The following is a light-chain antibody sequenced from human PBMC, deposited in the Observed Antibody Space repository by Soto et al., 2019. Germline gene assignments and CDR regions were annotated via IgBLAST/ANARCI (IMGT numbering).Light chain of an antibody. CDR1: SSDIGVYNY. CDR3: SSYTTSNTYV. V-gene: IGLV2-14*01. Sequence: QSVLAQPASVSGSPEQSITFSCTGTSSDIGVYNYVSWYQQHPGKAPKLMIYEVNNRPSGVSNRFSGSKSGNTASLTISGLQAEDEADYYCSSYTTSNTYVFGTGTKVTVL. CDR2: EVN. J-gene: IGLJ1*01.